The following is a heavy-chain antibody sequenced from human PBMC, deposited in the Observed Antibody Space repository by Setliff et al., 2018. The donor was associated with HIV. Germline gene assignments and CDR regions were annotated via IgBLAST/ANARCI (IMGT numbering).Heavy chain of an antibody. J-gene: IGHJ3*02. CDR1: GGSISSDY. CDR3: ARGARALGGDAFDI. Sequence: SETLSLTCTVSGGSISSDYWSWIRQPPGKGLEWIGYVYHSGSTNYNPSLKSRVTISVDTSKNQFSMKLRSVTAADTAVYYCARGARALGGDAFDIWGQGTMVTVSS. V-gene: IGHV4-59*08. CDR2: VYHSGST. D-gene: IGHD1-26*01.